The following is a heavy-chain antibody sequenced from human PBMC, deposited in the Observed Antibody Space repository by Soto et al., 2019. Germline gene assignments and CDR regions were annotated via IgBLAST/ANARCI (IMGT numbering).Heavy chain of an antibody. V-gene: IGHV4-31*03. D-gene: IGHD3-10*01. J-gene: IGHJ6*02. CDR2: IYYSGST. CDR3: ARGWGRYYYGSGPQRYYYGMDV. Sequence: SETLSLTCTVSGGSISSGGYYWSWIRQHPGKGLEWIGYIYYSGSTYYNPSLKSRVTISVDTSKNQFSLKLSSVTAADTAVYYCARGWGRYYYGSGPQRYYYGMDVWGQGTTVTVSS. CDR1: GGSISSGGYY.